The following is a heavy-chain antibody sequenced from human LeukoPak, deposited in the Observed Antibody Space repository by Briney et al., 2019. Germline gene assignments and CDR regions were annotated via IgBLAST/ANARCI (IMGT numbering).Heavy chain of an antibody. D-gene: IGHD3-10*01. V-gene: IGHV4-59*02. CDR3: AGSGGLAKQGAVFDY. CDR2: IYYSGSI. Sequence: PSETLSLTCIVSGDSVTNHYWSLIRQPPGKGLEWIGYIYYSGSINYNPSLKSRVTISVDTSRNQFSMKLNSVTAADTAVYYCAGSGGLAKQGAVFDYWGQGTLVTVSS. J-gene: IGHJ4*02. CDR1: GDSVTNHY.